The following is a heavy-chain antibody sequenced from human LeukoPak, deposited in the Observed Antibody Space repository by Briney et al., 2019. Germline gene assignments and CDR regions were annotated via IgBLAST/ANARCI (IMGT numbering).Heavy chain of an antibody. D-gene: IGHD3-22*01. V-gene: IGHV3-21*01. CDR1: GFTFSSYS. Sequence: GGSLRLSCAASGFTFSSYSMNWVRQAPGKGLEWVSSISSSSSYIYYADSVKGRFTISRDNAKNSLYLQMNSLRAEDTAVYYCARDQKGLLMKYYMDVWGKGTTVTVSS. CDR2: ISSSSSYI. CDR3: ARDQKGLLMKYYMDV. J-gene: IGHJ6*03.